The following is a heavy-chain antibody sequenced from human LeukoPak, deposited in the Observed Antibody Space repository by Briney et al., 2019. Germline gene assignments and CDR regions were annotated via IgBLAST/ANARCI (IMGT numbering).Heavy chain of an antibody. CDR3: ARCDDSSGYYYDY. CDR1: GGSFSGYY. Sequence: SETLSLACAVYGGSFSGYYWSWIRQPPGKGLEWIGEINHSGSTNYNPSLKSRVTISVDTSKNQFSLKLSSVTAADTAVYYCARCDDSSGYYYDYWGQGTLVTVSS. J-gene: IGHJ4*02. V-gene: IGHV4-34*01. CDR2: INHSGST. D-gene: IGHD3-22*01.